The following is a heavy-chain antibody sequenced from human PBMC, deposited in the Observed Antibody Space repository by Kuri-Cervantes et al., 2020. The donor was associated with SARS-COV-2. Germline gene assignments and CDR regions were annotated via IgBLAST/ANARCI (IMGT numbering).Heavy chain of an antibody. V-gene: IGHV3-23*01. CDR3: AKVNGILGSAWYCRAHFDY. CDR1: GIHFSSYA. J-gene: IGHJ4*02. CDR2: ISVRGGDT. Sequence: GESLKISCAASGIHFSSYAMAWVRQAPGKGLEWVSDISVRGGDTHYADSVRGRFTISRDNSKNTLYLQVNSLRAEDTAVYFCAKVNGILGSAWYCRAHFDYWGQGTLVTVSS. D-gene: IGHD6-19*01.